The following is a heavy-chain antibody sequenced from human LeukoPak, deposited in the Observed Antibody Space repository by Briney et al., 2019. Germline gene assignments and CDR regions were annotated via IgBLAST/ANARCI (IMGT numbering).Heavy chain of an antibody. CDR2: IYSGGST. Sequence: GGSLRLSCAASGFTVSGNYMSWVRQAPGKGLEWVSVIYSGGSTYYADSVKGRFTISRDNSENTLYLQMNSLRAEDTAVYFCAKDQGSLKIDYWGQGTLVTVSS. D-gene: IGHD1-26*01. CDR3: AKDQGSLKIDY. V-gene: IGHV3-53*05. J-gene: IGHJ4*02. CDR1: GFTVSGNY.